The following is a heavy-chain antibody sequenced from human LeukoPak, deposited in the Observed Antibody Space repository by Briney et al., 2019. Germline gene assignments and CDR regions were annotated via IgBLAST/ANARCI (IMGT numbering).Heavy chain of an antibody. D-gene: IGHD2-15*01. J-gene: IGHJ4*02. CDR1: GFTFSSYG. CDR2: IRYDGSNK. V-gene: IGHV3-30*02. CDR3: AKYCSGGSCYSEDY. Sequence: GGSLRLSCAASGFTFSSYGMHWVRQAPGKGLEWAAFIRYDGSNKYYADSVKGRFTISRDNSKNTLYLQMNSLRAEDTAVYYCAKYCSGGSCYSEDYWGQGTLVTVSS.